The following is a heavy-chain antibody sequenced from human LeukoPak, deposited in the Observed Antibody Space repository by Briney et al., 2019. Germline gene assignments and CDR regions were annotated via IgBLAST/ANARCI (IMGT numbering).Heavy chain of an antibody. D-gene: IGHD6-19*01. CDR2: INHSGST. CDR1: GGSFSGYY. V-gene: IGHV4-34*01. Sequence: PSETLSLTCAVYGGSFSGYYWSWIRQPPGKGLEWIGEINHSGSTNYNPSLKSRVTISVDTSKNQFSLKLSSVTAADTAVYYCARSHRKPSGWYIRYFDYWGQGTLVTVSS. J-gene: IGHJ4*02. CDR3: ARSHRKPSGWYIRYFDY.